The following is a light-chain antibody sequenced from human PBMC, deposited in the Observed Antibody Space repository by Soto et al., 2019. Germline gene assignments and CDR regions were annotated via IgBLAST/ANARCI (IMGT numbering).Light chain of an antibody. V-gene: IGLV2-23*02. CDR1: SNDVGGYNL. CDR2: EVN. Sequence: QSVLTQPASVSGSPGQSITISCTGTSNDVGGYNLVSWFQQHPGKAPKLMISEVNKRPSGVSNRFSGSKSANTASLTISGLQAEDEADYYCCSHVGGSSPQCVFGGGTKLTV. J-gene: IGLJ3*02. CDR3: CSHVGGSSPQCV.